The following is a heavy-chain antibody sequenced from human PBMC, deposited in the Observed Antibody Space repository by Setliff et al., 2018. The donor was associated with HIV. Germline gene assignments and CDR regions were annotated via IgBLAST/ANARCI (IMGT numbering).Heavy chain of an antibody. CDR1: GGSLTNYY. Sequence: PSETLSLTCTVSGGSLTNYYWTWIRKPPGKGLEWIGYIYYSGSTNYNPSLKSRVTISVDASKNQFSLKLNSVTAADAAVYYCAKDRSGSYRTFDYWGPGILVTVSS. CDR3: AKDRSGSYRTFDY. V-gene: IGHV4-59*01. CDR2: IYYSGST. J-gene: IGHJ4*02. D-gene: IGHD1-26*01.